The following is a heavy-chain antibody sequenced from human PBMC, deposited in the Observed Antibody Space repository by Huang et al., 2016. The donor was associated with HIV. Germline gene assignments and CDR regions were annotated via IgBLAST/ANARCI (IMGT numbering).Heavy chain of an antibody. D-gene: IGHD3-10*01. J-gene: IGHJ4*02. CDR3: ARAPHYGSGSYYY. CDR2: ITHSGST. CDR1: GGSFSGYY. V-gene: IGHV4-34*01. Sequence: QVRLHQWGAGLLKPSETLSLTCAVYGGSFSGYYWSWIRQPPGKGLEWIGGITHSGSTNYNPSLKSRVTISEETSKNQFSLKLSSVTAADTAVYYCARAPHYGSGSYYYWGQGTLVTVSS.